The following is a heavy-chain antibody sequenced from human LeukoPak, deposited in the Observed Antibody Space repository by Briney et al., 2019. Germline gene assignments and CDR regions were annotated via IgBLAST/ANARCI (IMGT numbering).Heavy chain of an antibody. CDR3: ARTTMVRGTYYMDV. J-gene: IGHJ6*03. D-gene: IGHD3-10*01. V-gene: IGHV1-69*13. CDR2: IIPIFGTA. CDR1: GGTFSSYA. Sequence: SVKVSCKASGGTFSSYAISWVRQAPGQGLEWMGGIIPIFGTANYAQKFQGKVTITADESTSTAYMELSSLRSEDTAVYYCARTTMVRGTYYMDVWGKGTTVTISS.